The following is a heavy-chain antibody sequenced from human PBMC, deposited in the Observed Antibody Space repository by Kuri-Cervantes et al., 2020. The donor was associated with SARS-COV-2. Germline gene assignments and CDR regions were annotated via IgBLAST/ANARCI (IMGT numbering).Heavy chain of an antibody. V-gene: IGHV4-30-4*08. CDR1: GGSISSGDYY. J-gene: IGHJ4*02. CDR2: IYYSGST. Sequence: SETLSLTCTVSGGSISSGDYYWSWIRQPPGKGLEWIGYIYYSGSTYYNPSLKSRVTISVDTSKNQFSLKLSSVTAADTAVYYCARGSVVPAANGYWGQGTLVTVSS. D-gene: IGHD2-2*01. CDR3: ARGSVVPAANGY.